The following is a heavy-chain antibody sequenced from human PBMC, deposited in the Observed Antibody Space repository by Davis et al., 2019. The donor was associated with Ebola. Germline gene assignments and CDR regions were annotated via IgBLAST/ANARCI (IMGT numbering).Heavy chain of an antibody. V-gene: IGHV4-4*07. CDR3: ARDINLGYYFDH. Sequence: PGGSLRLSCTVSGGPTSSYYWSWIRQPAGKGLEWIGHIYTSGSTNYNPSLKSRVTMSVDTSMHQFSLRLNSVTAADTAVYYCARDINLGYYFDHWGQGSLVTVSS. D-gene: IGHD7-27*01. CDR2: IYTSGST. CDR1: GGPTSSYY. J-gene: IGHJ4*02.